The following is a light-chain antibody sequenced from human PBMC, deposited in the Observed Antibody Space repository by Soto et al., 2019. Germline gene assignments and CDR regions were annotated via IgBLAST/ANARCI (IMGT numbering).Light chain of an antibody. V-gene: IGKV3-20*01. CDR3: QQYGRSPAT. J-gene: IGKJ1*01. CDR2: GAS. Sequence: EIVLTQSPGTLSMSPGERATLSCRASQRISSSNLAWYQRKPGQAPRLLLYGASSRATGIPDRFSGSGSGTDCTLTISRLEPEDFAVYYCQQYGRSPATFGQGTKVEIK. CDR1: QRISSSN.